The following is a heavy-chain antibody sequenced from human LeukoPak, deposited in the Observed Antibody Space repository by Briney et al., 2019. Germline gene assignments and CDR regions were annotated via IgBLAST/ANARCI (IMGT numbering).Heavy chain of an antibody. V-gene: IGHV3-21*01. CDR1: GFTFSSYA. Sequence: GGSLRLSCAASGFTFSSYAMSWVRQAPGKGLEWVSAISGSSSYIYYADSVKGRFTISRDNAKNSLYLQMNSLRAEDTAVYYCARDIDSSGYYENWGQGTLVTVSS. CDR2: ISGSSSYI. D-gene: IGHD3-22*01. J-gene: IGHJ4*02. CDR3: ARDIDSSGYYEN.